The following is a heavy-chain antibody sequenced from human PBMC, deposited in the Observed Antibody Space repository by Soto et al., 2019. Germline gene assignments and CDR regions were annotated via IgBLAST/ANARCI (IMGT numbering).Heavy chain of an antibody. CDR3: GLGLIYVFDP. V-gene: IGHV3-23*01. Sequence: GSLRLSCEASGFTFSNYAMSWVRQAPGKGLEWVSAISGGGAAPYYVDSVKGRFTISRDNIKITLYLQMNNLRAADTAVYYCGLGLIYVFDPWGQGTLVTVSS. CDR2: ISGGGAAP. CDR1: GFTFSNYA. J-gene: IGHJ5*02. D-gene: IGHD3-16*01.